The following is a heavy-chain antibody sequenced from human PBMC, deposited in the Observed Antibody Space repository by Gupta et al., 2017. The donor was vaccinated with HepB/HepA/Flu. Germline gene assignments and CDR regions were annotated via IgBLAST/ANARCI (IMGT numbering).Heavy chain of an antibody. V-gene: IGHV3-53*01. D-gene: IGHD2-15*01. Sequence: GESGGGLIQPGESLRLSCAASGYTVSNNYMSWVRQAPGKGLEWVSRIYSGGNVDYADSVKGRFTISRDKSSNTLFLQMNGLRPEDTAIYYCATSPSHSHWGQGTRVTVSA. CDR3: ATSPSHSH. CDR2: IYSGGNV. J-gene: IGHJ4*02. CDR1: GYTVSNNY.